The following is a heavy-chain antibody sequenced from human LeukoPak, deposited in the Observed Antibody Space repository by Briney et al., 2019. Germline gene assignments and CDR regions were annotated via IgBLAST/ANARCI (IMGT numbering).Heavy chain of an antibody. J-gene: IGHJ4*02. CDR2: IIPILGIA. CDR1: GGIFSSYA. Sequence: ASVKVSCKASGGIFSSYAISWVRQAPGQGLEWMGRIIPILGIANYAQEFQGRVTITADKSTSTAYMELSSLRSEDTAVYYCARDEGADYDILTGYYLYWGQGTLVTVSS. V-gene: IGHV1-69*04. D-gene: IGHD3-9*01. CDR3: ARDEGADYDILTGYYLY.